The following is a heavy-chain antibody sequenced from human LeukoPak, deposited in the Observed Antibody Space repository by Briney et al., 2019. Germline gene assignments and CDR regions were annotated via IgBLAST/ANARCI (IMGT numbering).Heavy chain of an antibody. Sequence: SETLSLTCAVYGRSFSGYYWSWIRQPPGKGLEWIGEINHSGSTNYNPSLKSRVTISVDTSKNQFSLKLSSVTAADTAVYYCARGLNYYDSSDPYPSPLSYYYYMDVWDKGTTVTVCS. CDR3: ARGLNYYDSSDPYPSPLSYYYYMDV. D-gene: IGHD3-22*01. V-gene: IGHV4-34*01. CDR1: GRSFSGYY. J-gene: IGHJ6*03. CDR2: INHSGST.